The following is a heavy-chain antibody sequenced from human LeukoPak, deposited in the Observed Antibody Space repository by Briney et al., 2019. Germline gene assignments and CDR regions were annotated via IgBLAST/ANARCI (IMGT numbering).Heavy chain of an antibody. J-gene: IGHJ4*02. CDR2: IYTSGST. V-gene: IGHV4-4*07. D-gene: IGHD3-22*01. CDR1: AGSISSYY. Sequence: SETLSLTCTVSAGSISSYYWSWIRQPAGKGLEWIGRIYTSGSTNYNPSLKSRVTMSVDTSKNQFSLKLSSVTAADTAVYYCARVTNYYDSSGYYPYFDYWGQGTLVTVSS. CDR3: ARVTNYYDSSGYYPYFDY.